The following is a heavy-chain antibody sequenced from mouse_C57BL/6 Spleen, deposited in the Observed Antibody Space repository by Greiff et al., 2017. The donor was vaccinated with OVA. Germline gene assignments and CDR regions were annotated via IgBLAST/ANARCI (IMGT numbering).Heavy chain of an antibody. V-gene: IGHV1-50*01. CDR2: IDPSDSYT. Sequence: QVQLQQSGAELVKPGASVKLSCKASGYTFTSYWMQWVKQRPGQGLEWIGEIDPSDSYTNYNQKFKGKATLTVDTSSSTAYMQLSCLTSEDSAVYYCARSDGYDALDYWGQGTTLTVSS. CDR3: ARSDGYDALDY. CDR1: GYTFTSYW. D-gene: IGHD2-2*01. J-gene: IGHJ2*01.